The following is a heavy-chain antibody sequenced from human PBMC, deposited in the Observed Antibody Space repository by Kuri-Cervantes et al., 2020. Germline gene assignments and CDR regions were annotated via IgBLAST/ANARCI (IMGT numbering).Heavy chain of an antibody. J-gene: IGHJ3*02. Sequence: SETLSLTCTVSGGSISSSSYYWSWIRQPAGKGLEWIGRIYTSGSTNYNPSLRSRVTMSVDTSKNQFSLKLSSVTAADTAVYYCARVLRSALGAFDIWGQGTMVTVSS. CDR1: GGSISSSSYY. D-gene: IGHD5-24*01. V-gene: IGHV4-61*02. CDR3: ARVLRSALGAFDI. CDR2: IYTSGST.